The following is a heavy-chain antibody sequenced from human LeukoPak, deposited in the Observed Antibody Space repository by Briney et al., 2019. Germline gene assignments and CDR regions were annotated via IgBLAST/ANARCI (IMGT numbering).Heavy chain of an antibody. Sequence: PGGSLRLSCVVSGDTLSPYMMTWVRQAPGKGLEWISSISDRGGHIYYADSVKGRFTISRDNSKNMLYLQMNSLRAEDTAVYYCAKDYFRGYSGYDLFDYWGQGTLVTVSS. CDR1: GDTLSPYM. CDR3: AKDYFRGYSGYDLFDY. D-gene: IGHD5-12*01. CDR2: ISDRGGHI. J-gene: IGHJ4*02. V-gene: IGHV3-21*06.